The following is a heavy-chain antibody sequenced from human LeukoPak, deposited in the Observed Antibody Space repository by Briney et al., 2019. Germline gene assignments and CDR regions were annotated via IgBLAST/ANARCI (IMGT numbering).Heavy chain of an antibody. V-gene: IGHV3-49*03. CDR1: GFTFGDYA. Sequence: GGSLRLSCTASGFTFGDYAMSWFRQAPGKGLEWVGFIRSKAYGGTTEYAASVKGRFTISRDDSKSIAYLQMNSLKTEDTAVYYCTRASATYYDFWSGYYMDVWGKGTTVTVSS. D-gene: IGHD3-3*01. J-gene: IGHJ6*03. CDR3: TRASATYYDFWSGYYMDV. CDR2: IRSKAYGGTT.